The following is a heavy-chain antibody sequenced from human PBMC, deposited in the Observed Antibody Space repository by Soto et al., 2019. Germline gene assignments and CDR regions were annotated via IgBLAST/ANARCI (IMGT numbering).Heavy chain of an antibody. CDR1: GYTFTSYY. J-gene: IGHJ4*02. V-gene: IGHV1-46*01. CDR2: ISPSGGST. CDR3: ARGTSGSGHDY. D-gene: IGHD6-19*01. Sequence: GSVKVSCKASGYTFTSYYMHWVRQAPGQGLEWMGIISPSGGSTSNSQRFQGRVTMTTDTSTSTVYMELSSLRSEDTAVYYCARGTSGSGHDYWGQGTLVTVSS.